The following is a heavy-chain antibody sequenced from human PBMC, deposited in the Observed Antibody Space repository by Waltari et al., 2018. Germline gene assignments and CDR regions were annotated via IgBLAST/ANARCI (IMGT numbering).Heavy chain of an antibody. Sequence: ELQLVQSGAEVKTPGASVKISCQGFGYTFIYSCIAWGRQMPGKGLEWMGIIYPDDSDTRYGPSFQGQVTISADKSINTAYLQWTSLKASDTAVYYCARPRRSGWYYSGMDVWGQGTSLIVSS. V-gene: IGHV5-51*01. J-gene: IGHJ6*02. CDR2: IYPDDSDT. CDR1: GYTFIYSC. D-gene: IGHD6-19*01. CDR3: ARPRRSGWYYSGMDV.